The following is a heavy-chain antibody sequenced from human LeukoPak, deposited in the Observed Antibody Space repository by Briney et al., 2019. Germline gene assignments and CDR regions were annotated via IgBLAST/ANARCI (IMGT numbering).Heavy chain of an antibody. CDR1: GFTFSSYW. D-gene: IGHD2-21*02. V-gene: IGHV3-74*01. J-gene: IGHJ4*02. CDR2: INGDGSST. CDR3: ARAYCGGDCSLDY. Sequence: GGSLRLSCAASGFTFSSYWMHWVRQAPGKGLVWVSRINGDGSSTRYADSVKGRFTISRDNAKNTLYLQMNSLRAEDTAVYYCARAYCGGDCSLDYWGQGTLVTASS.